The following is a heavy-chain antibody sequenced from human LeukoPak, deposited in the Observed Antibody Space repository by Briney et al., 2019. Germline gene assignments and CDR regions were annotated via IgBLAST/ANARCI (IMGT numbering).Heavy chain of an antibody. CDR1: GFTFSSYE. V-gene: IGHV3-48*03. Sequence: GGSLRLSCAASGFTFSSYEMNWVRQAPGKGLEWVSYISSSGSTMYFADSVKGRFTISRDNSKNTLYLQMNSLRAEDTAVYYCAKGAYYYDSSGYYAYWGQGTLVTVSS. J-gene: IGHJ4*02. CDR2: ISSSGSTM. CDR3: AKGAYYYDSSGYYAY. D-gene: IGHD3-22*01.